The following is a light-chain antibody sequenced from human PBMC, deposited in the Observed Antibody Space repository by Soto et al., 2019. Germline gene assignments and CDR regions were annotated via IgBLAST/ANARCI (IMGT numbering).Light chain of an antibody. V-gene: IGKV1-5*03. CDR3: QQYNDYPWT. J-gene: IGKJ2*02. CDR2: KAS. Sequence: DIQMTQSPSTLSAFVGDRVTITCRASLSINNWLAWYQQKPGRAPNLLIYKASSLESGVPSRFSGSGSGTEYTLTISSLQPDDFATYYCQQYNDYPWTFGQGTKLEI. CDR1: LSINNW.